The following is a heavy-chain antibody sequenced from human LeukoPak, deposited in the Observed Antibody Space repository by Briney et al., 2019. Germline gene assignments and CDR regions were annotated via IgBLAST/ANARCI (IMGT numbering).Heavy chain of an antibody. CDR3: AGHYDSSGYYYSDAFDI. CDR1: GGSISSYY. V-gene: IGHV4-4*07. Sequence: SSETLSLTCTVSGGSISSYYWSWIRQPAGKGLEWIGRIYTSGSTNYNPSLKSRVTMSVDTSKNQFSLKLSSVTAADTAVYYCAGHYDSSGYYYSDAFDIWGQGTMVTVSS. D-gene: IGHD3-22*01. J-gene: IGHJ3*02. CDR2: IYTSGST.